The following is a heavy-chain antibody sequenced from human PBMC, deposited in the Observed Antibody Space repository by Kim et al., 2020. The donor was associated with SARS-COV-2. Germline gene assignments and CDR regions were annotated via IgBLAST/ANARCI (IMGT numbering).Heavy chain of an antibody. CDR2: IWYDGSNK. D-gene: IGHD3-3*01. CDR1: GFTFSSYG. CDR3: ARDFLFVDFWSGYYIEYYYYGMDV. Sequence: GGSLRLSCAASGFTFSSYGMHWVRQAPGKGLEWVAVIWYDGSNKYYADSVKGRFTISRDNSKNTLYLQMNSLRAEDTAVYYCARDFLFVDFWSGYYIEYYYYGMDVWGQGTTVTVSS. J-gene: IGHJ6*02. V-gene: IGHV3-33*01.